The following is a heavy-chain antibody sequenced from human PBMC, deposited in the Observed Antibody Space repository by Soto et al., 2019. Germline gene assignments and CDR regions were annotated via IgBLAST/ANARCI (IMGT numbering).Heavy chain of an antibody. J-gene: IGHJ4*02. CDR1: GYTFTSYG. CDR2: ISAYNGNT. Sequence: QVQLVQSGAEVKKPGASVKVSCKASGYTFTSYGISWVRQAPGQGLEWMGWISAYNGNTNHAQKLQGRVTMTTDTSTSTAYVELRSLRSDATAVYYCARVGSNYGAGSYYHDYWGQGTLVTVSS. D-gene: IGHD3-10*01. CDR3: ARVGSNYGAGSYYHDY. V-gene: IGHV1-18*01.